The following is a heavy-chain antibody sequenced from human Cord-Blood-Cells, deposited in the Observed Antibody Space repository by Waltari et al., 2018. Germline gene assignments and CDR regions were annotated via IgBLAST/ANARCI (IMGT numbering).Heavy chain of an antibody. J-gene: IGHJ4*02. CDR1: GGTSSSYA. CDR2: LSPIVGTA. D-gene: IGHD6-6*01. CDR3: AVPRVSSSSHFDY. Sequence: QVQLVQSGAEVKKPGSSVKVSCKASGGTSSSYAISWVRRAPGHGLEWMGGLSPIVGTANYAEKFHGRFTITADESTSTAYMELSSLRAEDTAVYYCAVPRVSSSSHFDYWGQGTLVTVSS. V-gene: IGHV1-69*12.